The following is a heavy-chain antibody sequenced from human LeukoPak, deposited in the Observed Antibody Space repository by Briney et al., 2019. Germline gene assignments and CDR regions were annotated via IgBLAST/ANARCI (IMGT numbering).Heavy chain of an antibody. D-gene: IGHD3-3*01. CDR2: INYSGST. CDR1: GGSISSSSTYY. Sequence: SEPLSLTCTVSGGSISSSSTYYWGWIRQPPGKGLEWIGTINYSGSTYYNPPLKSRVTISVDTSKNQFSLKLSSVTAADTAVYYCARIIRYYYYYYMDVWGKGTTVTISS. CDR3: ARIIRYYYYYYMDV. V-gene: IGHV4-39*07. J-gene: IGHJ6*03.